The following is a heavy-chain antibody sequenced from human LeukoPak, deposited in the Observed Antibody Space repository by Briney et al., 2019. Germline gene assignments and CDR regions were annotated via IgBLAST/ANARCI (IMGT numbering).Heavy chain of an antibody. Sequence: GESLKISCKGSGYTFTSYWIAWVRQMPGKGLEWMGIIYPGDSDTKYSPSFQGQVTISADRSISTAYLQWRSLQASDTAMYYCARRSYGGKDFDNWGQGTLVTVSS. D-gene: IGHD4-23*01. CDR1: GYTFTSYW. J-gene: IGHJ4*02. CDR3: ARRSYGGKDFDN. V-gene: IGHV5-51*01. CDR2: IYPGDSDT.